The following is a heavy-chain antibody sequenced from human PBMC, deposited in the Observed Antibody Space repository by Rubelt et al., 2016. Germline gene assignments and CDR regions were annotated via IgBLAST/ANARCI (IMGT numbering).Heavy chain of an antibody. J-gene: IGHJ6*02. CDR3: ARGSGDYSGSYYYYGVDV. CDR1: GGSFSGYY. Sequence: QVQLQQWGAGLLKPSETLSLTCAVYGGSFSGYYWSWIRQPPGKGLEWIGEINHSGRTNYNPSLKSRVTISITTSKNQFSLKLDSVTAADTAVYYCARGSGDYSGSYYYYGVDVWGQGTLVTVSS. D-gene: IGHD4-23*01. V-gene: IGHV4-34*01. CDR2: INHSGRT.